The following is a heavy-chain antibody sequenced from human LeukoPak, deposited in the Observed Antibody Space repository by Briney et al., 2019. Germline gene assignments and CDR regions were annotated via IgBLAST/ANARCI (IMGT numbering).Heavy chain of an antibody. V-gene: IGHV3-30*18. CDR1: GFTFNTYG. CDR2: ISNDGSTK. D-gene: IGHD2-2*01. J-gene: IGHJ4*02. CDR3: AKAAYCTSTSCHFSGYAQRPLDS. Sequence: PGRSLRVSCAASGFTFNTYGMHWVRQAPGKGLEWVAGISNDGSTKDYADSVKGRFTISRDSSKKSMFLQMNSLRAEDTAVYYCAKAAYCTSTSCHFSGYAQRPLDSWGQGTLVTVSP.